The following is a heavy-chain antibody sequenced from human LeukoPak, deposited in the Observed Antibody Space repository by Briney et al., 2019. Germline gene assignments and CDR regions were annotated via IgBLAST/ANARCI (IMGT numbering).Heavy chain of an antibody. D-gene: IGHD3-22*01. J-gene: IGHJ4*02. CDR3: ARTMPEYDSSGYYSGSFDY. CDR1: GYSFTSYW. CDR2: IYPGDSDT. V-gene: IGHV5-51*01. Sequence: GESLKISCKGSGYSFTSYWIGWVRQMPGKGLEWMGIIYPGDSDTRYSPSFQGQVTISADKSISTAYPQWSSLKASDTAMYYCARTMPEYDSSGYYSGSFDYWGQGTLVTVSS.